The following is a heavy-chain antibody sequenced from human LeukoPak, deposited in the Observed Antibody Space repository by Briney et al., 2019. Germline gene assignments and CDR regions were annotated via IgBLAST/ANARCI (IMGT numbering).Heavy chain of an antibody. D-gene: IGHD2-15*01. CDR1: GFTFSNAW. J-gene: IGHJ4*02. V-gene: IGHV3-23*01. CDR3: ARDRGGGSDF. Sequence: GGSLRLSCAASGFTFSNAWMSWVRQAPGKGLEWVSTISASGGGTYYADSVRGRFTISRDNSKNTLYLQMNSLRAEDTAVYYCARDRGGGSDFWGQGTLVTVSS. CDR2: ISASGGGT.